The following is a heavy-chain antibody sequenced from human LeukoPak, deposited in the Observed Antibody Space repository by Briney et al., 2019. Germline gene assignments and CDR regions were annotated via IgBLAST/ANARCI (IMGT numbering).Heavy chain of an antibody. Sequence: ASVKVSCKASGGTLSSYAISWVRQAPGQGLEWMGGIIPIFGTANYAQKFQGRVTITADESTSTAYMELSSLRSEDTAVYYCARYSSSWTYYYYYGMDVWGQGTTVTVSS. CDR1: GGTLSSYA. CDR2: IIPIFGTA. D-gene: IGHD6-13*01. J-gene: IGHJ6*02. CDR3: ARYSSSWTYYYYYGMDV. V-gene: IGHV1-69*13.